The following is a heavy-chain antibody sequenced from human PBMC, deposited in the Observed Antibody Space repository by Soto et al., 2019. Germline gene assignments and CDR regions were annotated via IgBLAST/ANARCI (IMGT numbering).Heavy chain of an antibody. CDR2: IKSDGSST. D-gene: IGHD6-6*01. CDR3: ARDRPEIPNPTDHPMFDY. V-gene: IGHV3-74*01. CDR1: GFTFSRHW. J-gene: IGHJ4*02. Sequence: PGGSLRLSCAASGFTFSRHWMHWVRQVPGKGLVWVSRIKSDGSSTAYADSVKGRFTISRDNAKNTPYLQMNSLSVEDTAVYYCARDRPEIPNPTDHPMFDYWGQGTLVTVSS.